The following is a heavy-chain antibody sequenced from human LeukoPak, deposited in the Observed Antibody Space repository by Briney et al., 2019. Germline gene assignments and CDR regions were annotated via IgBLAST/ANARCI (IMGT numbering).Heavy chain of an antibody. CDR2: VNLDGDT. D-gene: IGHD3-16*01. Sequence: SETLSLTCAVYNGSFSGYYWSWIRQSPGKGLEWIGEVNLDGDTTYNPSLRSRVTISIDTSKNHFSLNLRSVTAADTAVYNCARAAWNGGGGFDPWGQGTLVTVSS. J-gene: IGHJ5*02. CDR3: ARAAWNGGGGFDP. V-gene: IGHV4-34*01. CDR1: NGSFSGYY.